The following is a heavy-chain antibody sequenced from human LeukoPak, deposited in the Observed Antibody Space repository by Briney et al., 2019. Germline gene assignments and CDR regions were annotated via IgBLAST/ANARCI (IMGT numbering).Heavy chain of an antibody. CDR2: ISGSGGST. CDR3: AKDSVALDAFDI. J-gene: IGHJ3*02. V-gene: IGHV3-23*01. Sequence: PGGSLRLSCAASGFTFSTYAMSWVRQAPGKGLEWISAISGSGGSTYYADSVKGRFTISRDNSKNTLYLQMNSLRAEDTAVYYCAKDSVALDAFDIWGQGTMVTVSS. D-gene: IGHD6-19*01. CDR1: GFTFSTYA.